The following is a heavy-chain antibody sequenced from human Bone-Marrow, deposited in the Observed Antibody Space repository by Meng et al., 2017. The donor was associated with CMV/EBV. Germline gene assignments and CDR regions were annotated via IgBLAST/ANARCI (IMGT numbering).Heavy chain of an antibody. CDR1: GGTFSSYA. J-gene: IGHJ4*02. CDR2: IIPILGIA. V-gene: IGHV1-69*10. Sequence: SVKVSCKASGGTFSSYAISWVRQAPGQGLEWMGGIIPILGIANYAQKFQGRVTITADKSTSPAYMELSSLRSEDTAVYYCAGVGKPTVVTGQFDYWGQGTLVTVSS. D-gene: IGHD4-23*01. CDR3: AGVGKPTVVTGQFDY.